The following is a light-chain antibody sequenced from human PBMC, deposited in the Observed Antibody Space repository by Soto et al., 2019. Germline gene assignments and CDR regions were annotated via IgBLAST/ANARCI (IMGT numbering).Light chain of an antibody. J-gene: IGKJ2*01. CDR1: QSISGW. CDR2: DAS. V-gene: IGKV1-5*01. Sequence: DIQMTQSPSTLSASAGDRVTITCRASQSISGWLAWYQQKPGKAPRLLIYDASNLERGVPSRFSGRESGTEFTLTISSLQPDDVATYYCQQYKSLYTFGQGTKVDIK. CDR3: QQYKSLYT.